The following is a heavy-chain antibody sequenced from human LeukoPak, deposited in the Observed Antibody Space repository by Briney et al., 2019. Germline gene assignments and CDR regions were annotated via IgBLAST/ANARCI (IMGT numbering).Heavy chain of an antibody. Sequence: GRSLRLSCAASGFTFSSYAMHWVRQAPGKGLEWVAVISYDGSNKYYADSVKGRFTISRDNSKNTLYLQMNSLRAEDTAVYYCARDCVSQYYDFWSGYGYYYYYYMEVWGKGATVTVSS. CDR3: ARDCVSQYYDFWSGYGYYYYYYMEV. D-gene: IGHD3-3*01. V-gene: IGHV3-30*04. J-gene: IGHJ6*03. CDR1: GFTFSSYA. CDR2: ISYDGSNK.